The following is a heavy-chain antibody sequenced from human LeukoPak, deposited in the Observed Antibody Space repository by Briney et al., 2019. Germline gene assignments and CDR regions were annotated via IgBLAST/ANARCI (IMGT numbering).Heavy chain of an antibody. J-gene: IGHJ4*02. D-gene: IGHD5-24*01. Sequence: PGGSLRLSCAASGFTVSSTYMTWVRQAPGKGLEWVSVIYSGGGTYYADSVKGRFTISRDNSKNTLYLQMNSLRAEDTAVYYCARGAPRDGSGYWGQGTLVTVSS. V-gene: IGHV3-66*01. CDR1: GFTVSSTY. CDR3: ARGAPRDGSGY. CDR2: IYSGGGT.